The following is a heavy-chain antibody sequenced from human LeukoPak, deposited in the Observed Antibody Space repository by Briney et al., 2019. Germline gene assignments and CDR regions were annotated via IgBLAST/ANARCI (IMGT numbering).Heavy chain of an antibody. Sequence: PGGSLRLSCVASEFTFSRYWMGWVRQAPGKGLEWVANIKEDGSEKYYVDSVKGRFTISRDNARNSLYLQMNSLRAEDTAVYYCARAPTGYSSSWPGYWGQGTLVTVSS. D-gene: IGHD6-13*01. V-gene: IGHV3-7*01. CDR3: ARAPTGYSSSWPGY. J-gene: IGHJ4*02. CDR2: IKEDGSEK. CDR1: EFTFSRYW.